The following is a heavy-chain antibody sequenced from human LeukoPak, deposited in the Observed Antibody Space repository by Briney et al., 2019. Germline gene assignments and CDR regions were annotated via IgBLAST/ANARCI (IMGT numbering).Heavy chain of an antibody. V-gene: IGHV4-59*08. Sequence: SETLSLTCTVSGGSISSYYWSWIRQPPGKGLEWIGYIYYSGTTNYNPSLKSRVIISVDTSTNQFSLKLSSVTAADTAVYYCARHLDYGDNSFGYWGQGTLVTVSS. CDR3: ARHLDYGDNSFGY. CDR2: IYYSGTT. J-gene: IGHJ4*02. CDR1: GGSISSYY. D-gene: IGHD4-17*01.